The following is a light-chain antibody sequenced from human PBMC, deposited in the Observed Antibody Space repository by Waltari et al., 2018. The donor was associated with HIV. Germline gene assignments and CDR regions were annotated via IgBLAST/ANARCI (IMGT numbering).Light chain of an antibody. J-gene: IGKJ1*01. CDR1: QSVNTY. Sequence: IQMTQSPSALSASVGDRVTITCRASQSVNTYLAWYQRRPGEAPNLLIFKTSSLQTGVPSRFSGSGSGTEFTLTISDLQPEDFGTYYCQQYSSKSWTFGQGTKVEVK. CDR3: QQYSSKSWT. V-gene: IGKV1-5*03. CDR2: KTS.